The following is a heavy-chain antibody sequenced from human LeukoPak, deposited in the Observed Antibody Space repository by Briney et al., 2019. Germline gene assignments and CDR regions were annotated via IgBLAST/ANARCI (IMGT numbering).Heavy chain of an antibody. D-gene: IGHD6-19*01. CDR3: ARERGHSGWDFDY. Sequence: ASETLSLTCAVYGGSFSGYYWSWIRQPPGKGLEWIGEINHSGSTNYNPSLKSRVTISVDTSKNQFSLKLSSVTAADTAVYYCARERGHSGWDFDYWGRGTLVTVSS. CDR2: INHSGST. J-gene: IGHJ4*02. V-gene: IGHV4-34*01. CDR1: GGSFSGYY.